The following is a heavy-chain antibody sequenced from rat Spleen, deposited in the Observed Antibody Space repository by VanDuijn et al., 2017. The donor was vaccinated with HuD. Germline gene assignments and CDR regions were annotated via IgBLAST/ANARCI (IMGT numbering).Heavy chain of an antibody. D-gene: IGHD3-4*01. Sequence: EVQLVESDGGLVRPGRSLKLSCAASGFTFIDYYMSCVRQAPTKGLEWVATISYDGSSTYYPDSVKGRFTISSDNAKSTLYLQMDSLRSEDTDTYYCARTNNPYFYVMDAWGQGASVTVSS. V-gene: IGHV5-29*01. CDR1: GFTFIDYY. CDR2: ISYDGSST. J-gene: IGHJ4*01. CDR3: ARTNNPYFYVMDA.